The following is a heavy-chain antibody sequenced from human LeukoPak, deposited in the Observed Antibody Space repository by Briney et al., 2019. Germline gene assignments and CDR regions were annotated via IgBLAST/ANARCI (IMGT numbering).Heavy chain of an antibody. J-gene: IGHJ4*02. CDR3: AREGPYSGSYHDGDYYFDY. CDR2: INPNSGGT. V-gene: IGHV1-2*02. Sequence: ASVTVSCKASGYTFTGYYMHWVRQAPGQGLEWMGWINPNSGGTNYAQKFQGRVTMTRDTSISTAYMELSRLRSDDTAVYYCAREGPYSGSYHDGDYYFDYWGQGTLVTVSS. D-gene: IGHD1-26*01. CDR1: GYTFTGYY.